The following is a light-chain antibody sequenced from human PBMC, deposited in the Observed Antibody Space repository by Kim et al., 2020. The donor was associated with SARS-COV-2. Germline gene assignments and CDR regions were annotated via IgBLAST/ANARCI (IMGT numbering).Light chain of an antibody. J-gene: IGKJ4*01. CDR3: QQRINWPPLT. V-gene: IGKV3-11*01. CDR1: QFVRLY. Sequence: AILSCRAMQFVRLYLAWFQQKPGQAPRLLIYDPSNWSTGIPSRFSCSVSGTDFTLTISCLDPEDFAVYYCQQRINWPPLTFGGETKV. CDR2: DPS.